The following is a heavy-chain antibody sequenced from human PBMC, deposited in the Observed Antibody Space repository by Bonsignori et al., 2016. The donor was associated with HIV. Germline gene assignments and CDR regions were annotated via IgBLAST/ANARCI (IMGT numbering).Heavy chain of an antibody. CDR2: ISSSSSTI. V-gene: IGHV3-48*02. D-gene: IGHD2-15*01. CDR3: ASGYCSGGSCYTGVY. Sequence: GESLKISCAASGFTFSSYSMNWVRQAPGKGLEWVSYISSSSSTIYYADSVKGRFTISRDNAKNSLYLQMNSLRDEDTAVYYCASGYCSGGSCYTGVYWGQGTLVTVSS. J-gene: IGHJ4*02. CDR1: GFTFSSYS.